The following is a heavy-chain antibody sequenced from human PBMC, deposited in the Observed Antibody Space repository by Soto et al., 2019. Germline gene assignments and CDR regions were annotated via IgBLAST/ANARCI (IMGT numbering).Heavy chain of an antibody. V-gene: IGHV4-34*01. CDR3: AREGSSSSFLDYYYYGMDV. J-gene: IGHJ6*02. CDR1: GGSFSGYC. D-gene: IGHD6-6*01. Sequence: SETLSLTCAVYGGSFSGYCWSWIRQPPGKGLEWIGEINHSGSTNYNPSLKSRVTISVDTSKNQFSLKLSSVTAADTAVYYCAREGSSSSFLDYYYYGMDVWGQGTTVTVSS. CDR2: INHSGST.